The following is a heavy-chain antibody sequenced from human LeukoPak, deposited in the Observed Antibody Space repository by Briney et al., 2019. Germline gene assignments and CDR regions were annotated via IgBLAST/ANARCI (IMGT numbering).Heavy chain of an antibody. J-gene: IGHJ3*02. CDR2: IYTRGST. CDR1: GGSINNYY. V-gene: IGHV4-4*07. D-gene: IGHD2-15*01. Sequence: PSETLSLTCTVSGGSINNYYWSCIRQPGGKGLEWIGRIYTRGSTNYNPSLKSRVTMSVDTSKNQFSLKLSSVTAADTAVYYCARGRYCSADICSGGDAFDIWGQGTMVSVSS. CDR3: ARGRYCSADICSGGDAFDI.